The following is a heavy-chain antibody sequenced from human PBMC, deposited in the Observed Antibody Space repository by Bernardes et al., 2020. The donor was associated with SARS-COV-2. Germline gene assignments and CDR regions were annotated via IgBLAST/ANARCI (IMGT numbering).Heavy chain of an antibody. V-gene: IGHV3-74*01. CDR2: INSDGGST. Sequence: VGSLRLSCTVSGFTFSNFWMHWVRQVPGKGLVWVSRINSDGGSTNYADSVKGRFTISRDNAKNTVYLQMNSLSGEDTALYYCARGYCSGGSCYGFLFDPWGQGTLVTVSS. J-gene: IGHJ5*02. D-gene: IGHD2-15*01. CDR1: GFTFSNFW. CDR3: ARGYCSGGSCYGFLFDP.